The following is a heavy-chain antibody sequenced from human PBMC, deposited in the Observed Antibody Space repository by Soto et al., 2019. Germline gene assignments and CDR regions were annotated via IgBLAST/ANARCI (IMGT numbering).Heavy chain of an antibody. J-gene: IGHJ5*02. CDR3: ARGQERRKPNWFDP. Sequence: KPGGSLRLSCAASGFTFSSYSMNWVRQAPGKGLEWVSSISSSSSYIYYADSVKGRFTISRDNAKNSLYLQMNSLRAEDTAVYYCARGQERRKPNWFDPWGQGTLVTVSS. CDR1: GFTFSSYS. V-gene: IGHV3-21*01. D-gene: IGHD1-1*01. CDR2: ISSSSSYI.